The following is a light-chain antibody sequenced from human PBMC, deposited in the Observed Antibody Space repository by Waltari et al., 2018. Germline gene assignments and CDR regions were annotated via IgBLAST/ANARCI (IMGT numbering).Light chain of an antibody. CDR3: AAWDDSLSGQV. CDR2: RNK. V-gene: IGLV1-47*01. CDR1: SSNIGSNY. Sequence: QSVLTQPPSASGTPGQRVTISCSGSSSNIGSNYVYWYQQLPGTAPKLLIYRNKQLPSGVPDRFSGSKSGTSASLAISVLRSEDEADYYCAAWDDSLSGQVFGGGTKLTVL. J-gene: IGLJ2*01.